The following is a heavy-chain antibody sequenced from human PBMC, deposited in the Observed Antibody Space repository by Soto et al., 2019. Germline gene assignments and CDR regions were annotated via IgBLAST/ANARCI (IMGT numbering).Heavy chain of an antibody. CDR3: ARSQGTHYYDSSGGFDY. CDR2: INAGNGNT. CDR1: EYTFTSYA. V-gene: IGHV1-3*01. D-gene: IGHD3-22*01. J-gene: IGHJ4*02. Sequence: QVQLVQSGAEVKKPGASVKVSCKASEYTFTSYAMHWVRQAPGQRLEWMGWINAGNGNTKYSQKFQGRVTITRDTSASTAYMELSSLRSEDTAVYYCARSQGTHYYDSSGGFDYWGQGTLVTVSS.